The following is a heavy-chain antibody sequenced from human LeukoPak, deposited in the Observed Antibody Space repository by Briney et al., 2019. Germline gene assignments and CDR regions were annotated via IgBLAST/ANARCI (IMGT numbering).Heavy chain of an antibody. D-gene: IGHD5-12*01. CDR2: INGDGRNI. J-gene: IGHJ6*02. V-gene: IGHV3-74*01. Sequence: GGSLRLSCVASGFTFGSYWMHWVRQDPRKGLVWVSRINGDGRNINYADSVRGRFTISRDNAKNSLYLQMNSLRAEDTALYYCAKDILFVGYSGYDFHYYGMDVWGQGTTVTVSS. CDR3: AKDILFVGYSGYDFHYYGMDV. CDR1: GFTFGSYW.